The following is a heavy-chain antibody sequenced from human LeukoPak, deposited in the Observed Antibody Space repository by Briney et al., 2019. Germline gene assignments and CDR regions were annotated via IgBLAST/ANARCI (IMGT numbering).Heavy chain of an antibody. CDR1: GYTFTGYY. J-gene: IGHJ4*02. CDR3: ARSYCGGDCYAFDY. Sequence: GASVKVSCKASGYTFTGYYMHWVRQAPGQGLEWMGWISAYNGNTNYAQKLQGRVTMTTDTSTSTAYMELRSLRSDDTAVYYCARSYCGGDCYAFDYWGQGTLVTVSS. V-gene: IGHV1-18*04. CDR2: ISAYNGNT. D-gene: IGHD2-21*02.